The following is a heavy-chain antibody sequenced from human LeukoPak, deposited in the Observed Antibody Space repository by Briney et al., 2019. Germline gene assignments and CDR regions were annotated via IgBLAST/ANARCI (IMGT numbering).Heavy chain of an antibody. CDR3: AAPGVPAATYYFDY. J-gene: IGHJ4*02. Sequence: GGSLRLSCAASGFTFSTYGMHWVRQAPGKGLEWVAFIRYDGSNKYYADSVKGRYTISRDNSKNTVYLQMNSLRAEDTAVYYCAAPGVPAATYYFDYWGQGTLVTVSS. CDR2: IRYDGSNK. V-gene: IGHV3-30*02. D-gene: IGHD2-2*01. CDR1: GFTFSTYG.